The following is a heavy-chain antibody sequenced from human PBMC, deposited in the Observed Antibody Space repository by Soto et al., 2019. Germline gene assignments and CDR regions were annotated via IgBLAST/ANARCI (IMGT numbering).Heavy chain of an antibody. J-gene: IGHJ5*02. CDR3: ARDAPGEGAAMFDL. Sequence: ASVKVSCKASGYTFSNYGISWVRQAPGQGLEWMGWISAYNGNIKFAQKVQGRVTMTTDTFTSTAYMELRSLGSDDTAVYYCARDAPGEGAAMFDLWGPGTLVTVSS. D-gene: IGHD3-10*01. CDR1: GYTFSNYG. V-gene: IGHV1-18*01. CDR2: ISAYNGNI.